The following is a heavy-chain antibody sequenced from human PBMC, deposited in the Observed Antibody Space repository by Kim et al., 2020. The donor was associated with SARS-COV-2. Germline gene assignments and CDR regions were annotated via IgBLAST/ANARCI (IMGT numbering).Heavy chain of an antibody. V-gene: IGHV4-61*01. CDR3: ARHKVLLGFGGLRRSTYFES. J-gene: IGHJ4*02. Sequence: SETLSLTCTVSGGSVSSGSYYWSWIRQPPGKGLEWIGYIYYSGSTNYNPSLKSRVTISVDTSKNQFSLKLSSVTAADTAVYYCARHKVLLGFGGLRRSTYFESWGQGTLVTVSS. CDR2: IYYSGST. CDR1: GGSVSSGSYY. D-gene: IGHD3-10*01.